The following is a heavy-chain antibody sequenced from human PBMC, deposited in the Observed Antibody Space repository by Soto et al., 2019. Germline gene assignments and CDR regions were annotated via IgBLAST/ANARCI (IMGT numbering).Heavy chain of an antibody. CDR2: ISSSSSTI. CDR1: GFTFSSYS. J-gene: IGHJ5*02. D-gene: IGHD2-2*01. Sequence: EVQLVESGGGLVQPGGSLRLSCAASGFTFSSYSMNWVRQAPGKGLEWVSYISSSSSTIYYADSVKGRFTISRDNAKNSMYLQMNSLRAADTAVYYCARDRRCSSTSCYGTNWFDPWGQGTLVTVS. V-gene: IGHV3-48*01. CDR3: ARDRRCSSTSCYGTNWFDP.